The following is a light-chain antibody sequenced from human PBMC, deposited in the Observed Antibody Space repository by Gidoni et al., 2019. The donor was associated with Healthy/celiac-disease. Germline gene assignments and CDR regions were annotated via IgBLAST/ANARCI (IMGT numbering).Light chain of an antibody. J-gene: IGLJ2*01. CDR1: KLGDKY. Sequence: SYELTQPPSVSVSPGQTASLTCSGDKLGDKYACWYQQTPGQSPVLVIYQDSKRPSGIPERFSGSNSGNTATLTISGTQAMDEADYYCQAWDSSTAVVFGGGTKLTVL. CDR3: QAWDSSTAVV. V-gene: IGLV3-1*01. CDR2: QDS.